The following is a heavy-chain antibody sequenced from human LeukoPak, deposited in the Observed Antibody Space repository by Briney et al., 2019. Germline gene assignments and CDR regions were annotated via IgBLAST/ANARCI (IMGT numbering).Heavy chain of an antibody. D-gene: IGHD6-13*01. Sequence: SETLSPTCTVSGGSISSYYWSWIRQPPGKGLEWIGYIYYSGSTNYNPSLKSRVTISVDTSKNQFSLKLSSVTAADTAVYYCARSLYSSSWYDYYYYMDVWGKGTTVTISS. J-gene: IGHJ6*03. CDR2: IYYSGST. CDR3: ARSLYSSSWYDYYYYMDV. V-gene: IGHV4-59*01. CDR1: GGSISSYY.